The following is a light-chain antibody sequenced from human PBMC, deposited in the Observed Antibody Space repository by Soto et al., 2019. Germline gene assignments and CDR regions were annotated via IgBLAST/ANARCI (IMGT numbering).Light chain of an antibody. J-gene: IGLJ1*01. CDR2: EVS. CDR3: GSYAGNNPYV. V-gene: IGLV2-8*01. Sequence: QSALTQPPSASGSPGQSVTISCTGTSSDVGGYNSVSWYQQHPGKAPKLMIYEVSKRPSGVPDRFSGSKSGNTASLTVSGLQAEDEADYYCGSYAGNNPYVFGTGTKVTVL. CDR1: SSDVGGYNS.